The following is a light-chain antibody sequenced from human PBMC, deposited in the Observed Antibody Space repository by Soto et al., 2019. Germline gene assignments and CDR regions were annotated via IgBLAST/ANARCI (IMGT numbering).Light chain of an antibody. CDR2: NAY. V-gene: IGKV3-20*01. CDR3: QQYDGSPRT. J-gene: IGKJ1*01. CDR1: QSLNSNS. Sequence: EIVLTQAPGTLSVSPGERATLSCRASQSLNSNSLAWYQQKPGQAPRLLIYNAYNRASGIPDRFSGSGSGTGFTLTISRLESEDFVVYHCQQYDGSPRTFGQGTKVDMK.